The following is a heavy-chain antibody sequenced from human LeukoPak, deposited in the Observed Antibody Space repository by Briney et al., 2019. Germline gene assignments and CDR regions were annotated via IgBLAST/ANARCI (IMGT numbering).Heavy chain of an antibody. J-gene: IGHJ4*02. CDR1: GGSISSYY. CDR2: IYYSGST. D-gene: IGHD2-21*02. CDR3: AKRLGDQRAFDY. Sequence: SETLSLTCTVSGGSISSYYWSWIRQPPGKGLEWIGYIYYSGSTNYNPSLKSRVTISVDTSKNQFSLKLSSVTAADTAVYYCAKRLGDQRAFDYWGQGTLVTVSS. V-gene: IGHV4-59*01.